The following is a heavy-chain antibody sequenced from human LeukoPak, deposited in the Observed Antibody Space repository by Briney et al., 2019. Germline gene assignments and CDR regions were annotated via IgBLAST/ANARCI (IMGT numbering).Heavy chain of an antibody. V-gene: IGHV1-2*06. J-gene: IGHJ6*02. CDR3: ARDPYGMDV. CDR2: INPNSGGT. CDR1: GGTFISYA. Sequence: GASVKVSCKASGGTFISYAFSWVRLAPGQGLEWMGRINPNSGGTNYAQKFQGRVTMTRDTSISTAYMELSRLRSDDTAVYYCARDPYGMDVWGQGTTVTVSS.